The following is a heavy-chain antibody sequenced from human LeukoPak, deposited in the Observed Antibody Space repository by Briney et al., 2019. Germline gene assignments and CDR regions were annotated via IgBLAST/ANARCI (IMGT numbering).Heavy chain of an antibody. D-gene: IGHD5-24*01. CDR1: GHSLTQLS. CDR3: LRDGNCYTPFDV. CDR2: FDPEDDET. Sequence: ASVKVSCKVSGHSLTQLSMHRVRQAPGKGLEWMGSFDPEDDETTYAQKFQGRVTMTEDTSIDTAYMELSSLRSEDTAVYYCLRDGNCYTPFDVWGQGTLVTVSS. V-gene: IGHV1-24*01. J-gene: IGHJ5*02.